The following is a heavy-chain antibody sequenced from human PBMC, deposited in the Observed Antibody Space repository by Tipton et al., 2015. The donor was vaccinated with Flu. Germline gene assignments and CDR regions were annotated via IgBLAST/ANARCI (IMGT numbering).Heavy chain of an antibody. CDR1: GFTFSHYW. J-gene: IGHJ4*02. Sequence: SLRLSCATSGFTFSHYWMNWVLQAPGKGLEWVSSVSNSGGYTYYADSVKGRFTISRDNSKNTLYLQMNSLRAEDTAVYYCANIGGGSYYGGDFWGRGTLVTVSS. CDR2: VSNSGGYT. D-gene: IGHD1-26*01. V-gene: IGHV3-23*01. CDR3: ANIGGGSYYGGDF.